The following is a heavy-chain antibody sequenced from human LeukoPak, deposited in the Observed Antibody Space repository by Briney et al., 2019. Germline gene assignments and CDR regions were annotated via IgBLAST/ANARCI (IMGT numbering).Heavy chain of an antibody. CDR3: ARAGGFFSPFGY. CDR1: GGSISSGGYY. Sequence: SETLSLTCTVSGGSISSGGYYWSWIRQHPGKGLEWIGYIYYSGSTYYNPSLKSRVTISVDTSKNQFSLKLSSVTAADTAVYYCARAGGFFSPFGYRGQGTLVTVSS. V-gene: IGHV4-31*03. CDR2: IYYSGST. D-gene: IGHD3-3*01. J-gene: IGHJ4*02.